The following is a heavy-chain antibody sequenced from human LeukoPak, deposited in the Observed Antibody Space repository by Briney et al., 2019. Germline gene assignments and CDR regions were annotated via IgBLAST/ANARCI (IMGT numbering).Heavy chain of an antibody. CDR2: INHSGST. V-gene: IGHV4-34*01. CDR1: GGSFSGYY. D-gene: IGHD6-13*01. Sequence: SETLSLTCAVYGGSFSGYYWSWIRQPPGKGLEWIGEINHSGSTNYNPSLKSRVTISVDTSKNQFSLKLSSVTAADTAVYYCARKSRRYSSSWLLPWGQGTLVTVSS. CDR3: ARKSRRYSSSWLLP. J-gene: IGHJ5*02.